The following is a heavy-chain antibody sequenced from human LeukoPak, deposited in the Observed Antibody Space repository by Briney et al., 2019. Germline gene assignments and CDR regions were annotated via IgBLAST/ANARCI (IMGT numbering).Heavy chain of an antibody. CDR3: ARDYLGPYYFDH. J-gene: IGHJ4*02. Sequence: GASVKVSCKASGYTFTSIGISWVRQAPGQGLEWMGWISAYNGKTKYAQKLQGRVTMTTDTSTSTAYMELRSLRSDDTAVYYCARDYLGPYYFDHWGQGTLVTVSS. CDR1: GYTFTSIG. CDR2: ISAYNGKT. V-gene: IGHV1-18*01. D-gene: IGHD3-10*01.